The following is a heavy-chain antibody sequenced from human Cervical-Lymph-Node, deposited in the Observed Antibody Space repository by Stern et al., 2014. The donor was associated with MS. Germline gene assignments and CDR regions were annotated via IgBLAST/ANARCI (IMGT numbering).Heavy chain of an antibody. J-gene: IGHJ4*02. CDR3: ARRATTYFDN. D-gene: IGHD1-26*01. Sequence: VQLVQSGAEGKKPGASLKISCKGSGYRFTSYWIAWVRQMPGKGLEWMGVIYPGDSETRYGPSFQAQVTISVDKSISTAYLQWSSLEASDTAMYYCARRATTYFDNWGQGTLVTVSS. CDR2: IYPGDSET. CDR1: GYRFTSYW. V-gene: IGHV5-51*01.